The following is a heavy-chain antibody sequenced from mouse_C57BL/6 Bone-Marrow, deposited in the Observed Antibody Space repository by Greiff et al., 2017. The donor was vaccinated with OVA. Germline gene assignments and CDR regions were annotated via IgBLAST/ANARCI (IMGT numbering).Heavy chain of an antibody. J-gene: IGHJ2*01. CDR2: IRYDGST. D-gene: IGHD2-4*01. CDR1: GYSITSCYY. V-gene: IGHV3-6*01. CDR3: ERVDYDYEDY. Sequence: EVKLMESGPGLVKPSPSLSLSCSVSGYSITSCYYWYWIRQFPGNQLEWMGYIRYDGSTNYNPSLKNPTAITRDTSTNPFFLKLNSVTTEDTATYECERVDYDYEDYWGQGTTLTVSS.